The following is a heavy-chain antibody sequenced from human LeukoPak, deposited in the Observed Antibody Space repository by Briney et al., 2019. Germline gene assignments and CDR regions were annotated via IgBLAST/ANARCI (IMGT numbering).Heavy chain of an antibody. CDR2: INHSGST. Sequence: PSETLSLTCAVSGGSLSGYYWTWLRQPPGKGLEWIGEINHSGSTNYNPSLKSRVTISVDTSKNQFSLKLSSVTAADTAVYYCKGSSWVLDWFDPWGQGTLVTVSS. CDR1: GGSLSGYY. D-gene: IGHD6-13*01. J-gene: IGHJ5*02. CDR3: KGSSWVLDWFDP. V-gene: IGHV4-34*01.